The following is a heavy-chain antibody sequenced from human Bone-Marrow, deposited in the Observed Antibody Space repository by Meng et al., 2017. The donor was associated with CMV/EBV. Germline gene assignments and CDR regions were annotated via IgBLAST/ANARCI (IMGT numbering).Heavy chain of an antibody. CDR2: MNPNSGNT. J-gene: IGHJ3*02. CDR3: AAARDDDAFDI. V-gene: IGHV1-8*03. Sequence: ASVKVSCKVSGYTLTELSMHWVRQAPGKGLEWMGWMNPNSGNTGYAQKFQGRVTITRNTSISTAYMELSSLRSEDTAVYYCAAARDDDAFDIWGQGTMVTVSS. D-gene: IGHD6-25*01. CDR1: GYTLTELS.